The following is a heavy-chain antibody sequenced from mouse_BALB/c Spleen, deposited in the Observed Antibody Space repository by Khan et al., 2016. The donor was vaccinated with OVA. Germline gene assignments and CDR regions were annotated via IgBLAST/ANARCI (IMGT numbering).Heavy chain of an antibody. CDR2: ISYDGSN. CDR3: GRGGFDY. V-gene: IGHV3-6*02. J-gene: IGHJ2*01. Sequence: EVQLQESGPGLVKPSQSLSLTCSVTGYSITNGYYWNWIRQFPGNKLEWMVYISYDGSNNYNPSLKNRLSLTRAPSNNHIFMKLNSVTTEDTGTYYGGRGGFDYWGQGTTLTVSS. CDR1: GYSITNGYY.